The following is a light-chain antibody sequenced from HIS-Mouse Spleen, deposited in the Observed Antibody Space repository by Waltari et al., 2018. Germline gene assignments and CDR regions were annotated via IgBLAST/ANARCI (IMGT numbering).Light chain of an antibody. CDR1: QSISSW. J-gene: IGKJ4*01. CDR2: KAS. CDR3: QQYNSYTLT. V-gene: IGKV1-5*03. Sequence: DIQMTQSPSTLSASVGDRVTITCRASQSISSWLAWYQQKPGKAPKLLIYKASSLESGVPSRFSGSGSGTEFTLTISSLQPDDFATYCQQYNSYTLTFGGWTKVEIK.